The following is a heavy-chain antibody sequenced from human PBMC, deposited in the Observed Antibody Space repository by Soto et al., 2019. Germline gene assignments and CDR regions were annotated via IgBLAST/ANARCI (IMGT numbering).Heavy chain of an antibody. D-gene: IGHD3-3*01. J-gene: IGHJ6*02. CDR1: GYTFTSYY. CDR2: INPSGGST. V-gene: IGHV1-46*01. Sequence: ASVNVACKASGYTFTSYYMHWVRQAPGQGLEWMGIINPSGGSTSYAQKFQGRVTMTRDTSTSTVYMELSSLRSEDTAVYYCARYPERGYYDFWSVYPSYSYYVMVLRG. CDR3: ARYPERGYYDFWSVYPSYSYYVMVL.